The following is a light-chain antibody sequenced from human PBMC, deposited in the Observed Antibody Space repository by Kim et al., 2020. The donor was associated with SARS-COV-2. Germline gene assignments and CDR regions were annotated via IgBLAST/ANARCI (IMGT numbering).Light chain of an antibody. J-gene: IGLJ3*02. CDR1: NLGDKY. Sequence: SYELTQPPSVSVSPGQTASITCSGDNLGDKYVCWYQQKPGQSPVRVIYEDSRRPPGIPERFLCSNSGNTATLTISGTQAMDEADDYCQAGDSSNGVFGGG. CDR3: QAGDSSNGV. V-gene: IGLV3-1*01. CDR2: EDS.